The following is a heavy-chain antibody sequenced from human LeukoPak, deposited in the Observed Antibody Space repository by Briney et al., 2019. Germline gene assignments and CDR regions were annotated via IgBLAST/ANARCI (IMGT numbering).Heavy chain of an antibody. D-gene: IGHD5-24*01. Sequence: SETLSLTCSVSGDSLSSGSYFWNWLRQSPGTGLEWIGYIYYSGTTNYNPSLRSRVSMSVDASNNRFSLRLNSVTVADTAVYYCARESALLSATGYNYFDPWGQGTLVSVSS. CDR1: GDSLSSGSYF. V-gene: IGHV4-61*01. J-gene: IGHJ5*02. CDR3: ARESALLSATGYNYFDP. CDR2: IYYSGTT.